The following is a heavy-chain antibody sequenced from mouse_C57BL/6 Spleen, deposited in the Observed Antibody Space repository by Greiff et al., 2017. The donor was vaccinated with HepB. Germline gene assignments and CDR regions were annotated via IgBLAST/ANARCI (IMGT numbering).Heavy chain of an antibody. V-gene: IGHV7-3*01. Sequence: EVKLVESGGGLVQPGGSLSLSCAASGFTFTDYYMSWVRQPPGKALEWLGFIRNKANGYTTEYSASVKGRFTISRDNSQSILYLQMNALRAEDSATYDCARYRFYDYDGWYFDVWGTGTTVTVSS. CDR1: GFTFTDYY. CDR3: ARYRFYDYDGWYFDV. J-gene: IGHJ1*03. D-gene: IGHD2-4*01. CDR2: IRNKANGYTT.